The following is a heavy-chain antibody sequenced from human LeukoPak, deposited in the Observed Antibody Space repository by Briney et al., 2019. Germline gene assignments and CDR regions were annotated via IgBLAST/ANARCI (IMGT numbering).Heavy chain of an antibody. D-gene: IGHD2/OR15-2a*01. CDR2: ISPDGSSA. CDR3: ARVSFCPRCHFDY. Sequence: GGSLRLSCAASGFSFSSYWMHWVRQAPGKGLVWVARISPDGSSALSADSVRGRFTISRDNADNTLYLQLISLRAEDTAVYYCARVSFCPRCHFDYWGQGTLVTVSS. V-gene: IGHV3-74*03. CDR1: GFSFSSYW. J-gene: IGHJ4*02.